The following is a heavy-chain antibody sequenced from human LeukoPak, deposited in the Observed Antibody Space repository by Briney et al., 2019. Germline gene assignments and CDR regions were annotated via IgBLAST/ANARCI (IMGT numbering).Heavy chain of an antibody. J-gene: IGHJ4*02. D-gene: IGHD6-19*01. Sequence: SETLSLTCTVSGGCISSYYWSWIRQPAGKGLEGIGRMYTSGTTNYNPSLKSRVSMSLDTSKNRFSLTVNSVTAADTAVYYCAYSSGWHFFDHWGRGTMVTVSS. CDR3: AYSSGWHFFDH. V-gene: IGHV4-4*07. CDR1: GGCISSYY. CDR2: MYTSGTT.